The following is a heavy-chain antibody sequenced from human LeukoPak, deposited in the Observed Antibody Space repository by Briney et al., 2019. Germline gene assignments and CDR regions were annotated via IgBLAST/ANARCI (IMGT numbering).Heavy chain of an antibody. CDR3: ARRRVSVASSWFDP. D-gene: IGHD5-12*01. CDR2: IYYSGST. Sequence: SGTLSLTCTVSGGSISSYYWSWIRQPPGKGLEWIGYIYYSGSTNYNPSLKSRVTISVDTSKNQFSLKLSSVTAADTAVYYCARRRVSVASSWFDPWGQGTLVTVSS. CDR1: GGSISSYY. J-gene: IGHJ5*02. V-gene: IGHV4-59*01.